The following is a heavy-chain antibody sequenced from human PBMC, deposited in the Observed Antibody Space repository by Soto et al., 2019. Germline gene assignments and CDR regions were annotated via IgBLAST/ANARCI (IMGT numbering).Heavy chain of an antibody. CDR2: IYSGGST. D-gene: IGHD1-26*01. CDR3: ARELGGSYQEDAFDI. V-gene: IGHV3-53*01. CDR1: GFTVSSNY. Sequence: GGSLRLSCAASGFTVSSNYMSWVRQAPGKGLEWVSVIYSGGSTYYADSVKGRFTISRDNSKNTLYLQMNSLRAEDTAVYYCARELGGSYQEDAFDIWGQGTMVTVSS. J-gene: IGHJ3*02.